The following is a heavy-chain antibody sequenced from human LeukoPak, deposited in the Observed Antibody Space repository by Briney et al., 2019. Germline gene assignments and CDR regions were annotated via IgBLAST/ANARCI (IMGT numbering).Heavy chain of an antibody. CDR3: AREVRSGYYYYYEDY. D-gene: IGHD3-22*01. CDR2: IYYSGST. V-gene: IGHV4-39*07. J-gene: IGHJ4*02. CDR1: GGSISSSSYY. Sequence: SETLSLTCTVSGGSISSSSYYWGWIRQPPGKGLEWIGSIYYSGSTYYNPSLKSRVTISVDTSKNQFSLKLSSVTAADTAVYYCAREVRSGYYYYYEDYWGQGTLVTVSS.